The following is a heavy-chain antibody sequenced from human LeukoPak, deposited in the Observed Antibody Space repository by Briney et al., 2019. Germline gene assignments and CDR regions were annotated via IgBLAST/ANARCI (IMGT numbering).Heavy chain of an antibody. Sequence: SETLSLTCTVSGGSISSYYWSWIRQPPGKGLEWIGSIYYSGSTYYNPSLKSRVTISVDTSKNQFSLKLSSVTAADTAVYYCARFYSSGPLDYWGQGTLVTVSS. D-gene: IGHD6-19*01. CDR3: ARFYSSGPLDY. J-gene: IGHJ4*02. CDR2: IYYSGST. CDR1: GGSISSYY. V-gene: IGHV4-39*01.